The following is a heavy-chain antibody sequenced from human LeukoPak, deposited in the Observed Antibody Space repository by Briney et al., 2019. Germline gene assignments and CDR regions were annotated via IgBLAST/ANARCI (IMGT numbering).Heavy chain of an antibody. Sequence: GRTLRLSCAASGFAFSSYAMHWVRQAPGKGLEWVAVISYDGSNKYYADSVKGRFTISCDNSKSPLYLQMTSLKAEDTAVYYCARDRGRAFDYWGQGTLVTVSS. CDR2: ISYDGSNK. V-gene: IGHV3-30-3*01. J-gene: IGHJ4*02. D-gene: IGHD5-24*01. CDR3: ARDRGRAFDY. CDR1: GFAFSSYA.